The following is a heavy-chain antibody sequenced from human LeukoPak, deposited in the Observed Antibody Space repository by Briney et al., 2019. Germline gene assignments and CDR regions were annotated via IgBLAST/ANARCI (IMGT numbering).Heavy chain of an antibody. V-gene: IGHV4-39*01. D-gene: IGHD1-26*01. Sequence: SETLSLTCTVSGGSIINGSSYWAWLRQPPGKGLEGIGSMYYNGDTYYNTSLKSRVIISGDTSKNQFFLKLSSVTAADTAVYYCARHEHSGILLDNWGQGTLVTVSS. CDR2: MYYNGDT. J-gene: IGHJ4*02. CDR3: ARHEHSGILLDN. CDR1: GGSIINGSSY.